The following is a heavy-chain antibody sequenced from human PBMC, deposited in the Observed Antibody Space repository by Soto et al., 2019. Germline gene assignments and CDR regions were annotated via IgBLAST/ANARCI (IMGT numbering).Heavy chain of an antibody. D-gene: IGHD3-3*01. V-gene: IGHV3-23*01. CDR2: ISGSGGST. Sequence: GPLRFTCTASVFTFISYAMSWVRQAPGKGLEWVSAISGSGGSTYYADSVKGRFTISRDNSKNTLYLQMNSLRAEDTAVYYCANPGFLEFHYGMDVWGQGTTVTVSS. J-gene: IGHJ6*02. CDR3: ANPGFLEFHYGMDV. CDR1: VFTFISYA.